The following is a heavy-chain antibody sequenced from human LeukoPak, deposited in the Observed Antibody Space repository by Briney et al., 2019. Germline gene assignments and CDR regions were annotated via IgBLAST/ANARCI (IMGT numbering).Heavy chain of an antibody. V-gene: IGHV4-59*08. J-gene: IGHJ4*02. D-gene: IGHD5-24*01. CDR1: GGSISSYS. CDR2: ISHSGTT. Sequence: SETLSLTCIVSGGSISSYSWNWIRQSPGKGLEWVGYISHSGTTSYNSSLKSRVTISVDTSKNQFSLRLSSVTAADTAVYYCARQMAWPYYFDYWGQGTLVTVSS. CDR3: ARQMAWPYYFDY.